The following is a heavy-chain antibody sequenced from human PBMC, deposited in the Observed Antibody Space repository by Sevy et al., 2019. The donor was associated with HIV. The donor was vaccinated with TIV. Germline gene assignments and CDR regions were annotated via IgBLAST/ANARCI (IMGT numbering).Heavy chain of an antibody. CDR1: GDSVSSGY. Sequence: SETLSLTCAVSGDSVSSGYWSWIRQPPGKGLEWIGYFYYSGRTNYNPSLKSPVTISVDTSKNQFSLKLTSVTAADTAVYYCAEVSPSYYYGVGAWGQGTTVTVSS. CDR3: AEVSPSYYYGVGA. J-gene: IGHJ6*02. V-gene: IGHV4-59*02. CDR2: FYYSGRT.